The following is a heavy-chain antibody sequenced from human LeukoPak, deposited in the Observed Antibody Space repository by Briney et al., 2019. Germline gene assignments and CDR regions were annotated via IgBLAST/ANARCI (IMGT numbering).Heavy chain of an antibody. D-gene: IGHD2-15*01. CDR3: ARGTYCSGGSCYVEDWFDP. CDR2: ISYDGSNK. J-gene: IGHJ5*02. Sequence: PGRSLRLSCAASGFTFSSYAMHWVRQAPGKGLEWVAVISYDGSNKYYADSVKGRFTISRDNSKNTLYLQMNSLRAEDTAVYYCARGTYCSGGSCYVEDWFDPWGQGTLVTVSS. V-gene: IGHV3-30-3*01. CDR1: GFTFSSYA.